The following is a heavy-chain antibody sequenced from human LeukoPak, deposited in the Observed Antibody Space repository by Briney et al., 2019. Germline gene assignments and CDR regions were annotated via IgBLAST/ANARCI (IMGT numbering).Heavy chain of an antibody. CDR3: ARPHSGRYYGAFDY. D-gene: IGHD1-26*01. CDR2: INHSGST. Sequence: PSETLSLTCAVYGGSFSGYYWSWIRQPPGKGLEWIGEINHSGSTNYNPSLKSRVTISVDTSKNQFSLKLSSATAADTAVYYCARPHSGRYYGAFDYWGQGTMVTVSS. CDR1: GGSFSGYY. J-gene: IGHJ4*02. V-gene: IGHV4-34*01.